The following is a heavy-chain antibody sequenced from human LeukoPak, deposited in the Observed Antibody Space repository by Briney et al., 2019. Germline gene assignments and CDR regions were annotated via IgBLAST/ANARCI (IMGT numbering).Heavy chain of an antibody. CDR3: VGGKRDWFDP. J-gene: IGHJ5*02. V-gene: IGHV3-11*01. Sequence: GGSLRLSCAASGFTFSDYYMSWVRQAPGKGLEGVSYISSSGSTIYYADSVKGRFTISRDNAKNSLYLQMNSLRAEDTAVYYCVGGKRDWFDPWGQGTLVTVSS. D-gene: IGHD3-16*01. CDR2: ISSSGSTI. CDR1: GFTFSDYY.